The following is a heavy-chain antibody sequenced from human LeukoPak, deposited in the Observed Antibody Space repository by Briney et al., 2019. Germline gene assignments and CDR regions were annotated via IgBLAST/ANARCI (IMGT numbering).Heavy chain of an antibody. CDR1: GYTFTSYG. J-gene: IGHJ5*02. V-gene: IGHV1-18*04. D-gene: IGHD3-10*01. Sequence: ASVTVSCKASGYTFTSYGISWVRQAPGQGLEGMGWISAYNGNTNYAQKLPGRVTMTTDTSTSTAYMELRSLRSDDTAVYYCARTPSDYYGSDWWWFDPWGQGTLVTVSS. CDR3: ARTPSDYYGSDWWWFDP. CDR2: ISAYNGNT.